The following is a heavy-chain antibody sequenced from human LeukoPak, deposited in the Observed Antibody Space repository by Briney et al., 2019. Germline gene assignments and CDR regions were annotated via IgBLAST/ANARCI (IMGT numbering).Heavy chain of an antibody. V-gene: IGHV3-7*01. CDR1: GFTFSSYW. Sequence: PGGSLRLSCAASGFTFSSYWMSWVRQAPGKGLGWVANIKKDGSEKYYVDSVKGRFTISRDNAKKSLYLQMNSLRSEDTAVYYCASHLSGVTGHIYGRGIHYWGQGTLVTVSS. J-gene: IGHJ4*02. CDR2: IKKDGSEK. CDR3: ASHLSGVTGHIYGRGIHY. D-gene: IGHD5-18*01.